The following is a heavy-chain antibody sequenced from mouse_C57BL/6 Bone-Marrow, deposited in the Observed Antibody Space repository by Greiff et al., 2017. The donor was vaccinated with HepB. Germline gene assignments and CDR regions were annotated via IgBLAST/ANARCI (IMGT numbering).Heavy chain of an antibody. J-gene: IGHJ3*01. D-gene: IGHD2-3*01. Sequence: EVQRVVSGGGLVQSGRSLRLSCETSGFTFSDFYMEWVRQAPGKGLEWIAASRNKANDYTTEYSASVKGRFIVSRDTSQSILYLQMNALRAEDTAIDYCARYALYDGYPAWFAYWGQGTLVTVSA. CDR2: SRNKANDYTT. CDR1: GFTFSDFY. CDR3: ARYALYDGYPAWFAY. V-gene: IGHV7-1*01.